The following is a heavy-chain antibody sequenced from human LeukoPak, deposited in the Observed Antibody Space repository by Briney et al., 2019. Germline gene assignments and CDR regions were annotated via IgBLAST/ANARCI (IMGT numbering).Heavy chain of an antibody. CDR3: AKDLLGIAVAVFDY. V-gene: IGHV3-30*02. D-gene: IGHD6-19*01. CDR1: GLTFSSSG. CDR2: IWFDGTNK. J-gene: IGHJ4*02. Sequence: GGSLRLSCAASGLTFSSSGMHWVRQAPGKGLEWVAFIWFDGTNKYYADSVKGRFIISRDNSKNTLYLQMNSLRAEDTAVYYCAKDLLGIAVAVFDYWGQGTLVTVSS.